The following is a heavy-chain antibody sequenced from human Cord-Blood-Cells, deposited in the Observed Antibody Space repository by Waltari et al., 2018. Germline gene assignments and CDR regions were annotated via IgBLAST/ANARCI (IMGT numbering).Heavy chain of an antibody. D-gene: IGHD2-8*02. CDR1: GFTSSSYA. J-gene: IGHJ3*02. CDR3: AKGSPVVYDAFDI. V-gene: IGHV3-23*01. Sequence: EVQLLESGGGLVQPGGSLRLACAASGFTSSSYAMSWVGPAPGKGLEWVSAISGSGGSTYYADSVKGRFTISRDNSKNTLYLQMNSLRAEDTAVYYCAKGSPVVYDAFDIWGQGTMVTVSS. CDR2: ISGSGGST.